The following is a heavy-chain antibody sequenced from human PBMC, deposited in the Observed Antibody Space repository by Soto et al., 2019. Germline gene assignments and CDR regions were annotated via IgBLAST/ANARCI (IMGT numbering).Heavy chain of an antibody. J-gene: IGHJ6*02. CDR1: GFTFSSYS. D-gene: IGHD4-4*01. CDR2: ISSSSSYI. Sequence: PGGSLRLSCAASGFTFSSYSMNWVRQAPGKGLEWVSSISSSSSYIYYADSVKGRFTISRDNAKNSLYLQMNSLRAEDTAVYYCARATRLQAHYGMDVWGQGTKVTVYS. V-gene: IGHV3-21*01. CDR3: ARATRLQAHYGMDV.